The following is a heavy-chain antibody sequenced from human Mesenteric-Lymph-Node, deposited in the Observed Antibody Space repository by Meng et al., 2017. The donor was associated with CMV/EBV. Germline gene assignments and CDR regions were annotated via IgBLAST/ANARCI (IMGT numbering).Heavy chain of an antibody. D-gene: IGHD2-8*01. J-gene: IGHJ4*02. CDR3: AKDEAVYAISPFDY. Sequence: GGSLRLSCEGSGFIFSGYALHWVRQAPGKGLEWVAVISPDGSSKDYADSVRGRFSISRDNSRDTLYLEMNNLTVEDTAEYFCAKDEAVYAISPFDYWGQGTLVTVSS. CDR2: ISPDGSSK. V-gene: IGHV3-30*04. CDR1: GFIFSGYA.